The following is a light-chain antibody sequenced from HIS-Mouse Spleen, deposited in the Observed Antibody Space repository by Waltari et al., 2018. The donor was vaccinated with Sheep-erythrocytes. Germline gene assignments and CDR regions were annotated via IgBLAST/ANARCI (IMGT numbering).Light chain of an antibody. J-gene: IGLJ2*01. V-gene: IGLV1-47*01. CDR2: RNN. Sequence: QSVLTQPPSASGTPGQRVTISCSGSSPNIGSHYLYWYQQLPGTAPKLLIYRNNQRPSGVPDRFSGSKSGTSASLAISGLRSEDEADYYCAAWDDSLSGVVFGGGTKLTVL. CDR1: SPNIGSHY. CDR3: AAWDDSLSGVV.